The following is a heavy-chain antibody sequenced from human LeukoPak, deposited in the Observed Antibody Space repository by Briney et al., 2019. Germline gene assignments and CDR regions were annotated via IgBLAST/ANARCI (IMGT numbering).Heavy chain of an antibody. D-gene: IGHD2-15*01. J-gene: IGHJ4*02. V-gene: IGHV3-23*01. CDR2: ISGSGGST. CDR1: GFIFTDYS. CDR3: LGYCSGGNCYSGGY. Sequence: GGSLRLSCAASGFIFTDYSINWVRQAPGKGLEWVSAISGSGGSTYYADSVQGRFTISRDNSKNTQSLQMNILRAEDTAVYYCLGYCSGGNCYSGGYWGQGTLVTVSS.